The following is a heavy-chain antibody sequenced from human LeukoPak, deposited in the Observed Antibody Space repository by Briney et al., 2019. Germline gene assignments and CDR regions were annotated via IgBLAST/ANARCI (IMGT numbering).Heavy chain of an antibody. CDR3: ARDSSPLRYGGFDY. D-gene: IGHD4-23*01. J-gene: IGHJ4*02. CDR1: GGSISSSSYY. Sequence: SETLSLTCTVSGGSISSSSYYWGWIRQPPGRGLEWIGNIYYSGSTYYNPSLKSRVTISVDTSKNQFSLNLSSVTAADTAVYYCARDSSPLRYGGFDYWGQGTLVTVSS. V-gene: IGHV4-39*07. CDR2: IYYSGST.